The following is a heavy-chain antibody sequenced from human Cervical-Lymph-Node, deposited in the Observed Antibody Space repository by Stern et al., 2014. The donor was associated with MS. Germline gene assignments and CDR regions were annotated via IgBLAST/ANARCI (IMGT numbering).Heavy chain of an antibody. CDR3: AKDGSSSLTGGAFAI. CDR2: ISWNSGNI. D-gene: IGHD6-13*01. Sequence: MQLVQSGGGLVQPGRSLRLSCAVSGLTFDDYAMHWVRQAPGKGLEWVSGISWNSGNIGYAESVKGRFTISRDNVRNSLYLQMNTLRAEDTAFYYCAKDGSSSLTGGAFAIWGQGTMVTVSS. V-gene: IGHV3-9*01. J-gene: IGHJ3*02. CDR1: GLTFDDYA.